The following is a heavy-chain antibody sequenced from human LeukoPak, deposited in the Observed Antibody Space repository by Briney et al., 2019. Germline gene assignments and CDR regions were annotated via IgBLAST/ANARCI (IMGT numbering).Heavy chain of an antibody. D-gene: IGHD1-26*01. J-gene: IGHJ3*02. CDR1: GYTFTSYY. CDR3: ARERSGRGTRGSDAFDI. CDR2: INPSGGTT. Sequence: ASVKVSCKASGYTFTSYYMHWVRQAPGQGLEWMGIINPSGGTTSYAQKFQGRVTMTRNTSISTAYMELSSLRSEDTAVYYCARERSGRGTRGSDAFDIWGQGTMVTVSS. V-gene: IGHV1-46*01.